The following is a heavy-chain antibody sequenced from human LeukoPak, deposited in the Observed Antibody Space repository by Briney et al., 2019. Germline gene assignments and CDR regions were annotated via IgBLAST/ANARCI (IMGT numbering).Heavy chain of an antibody. J-gene: IGHJ4*02. D-gene: IGHD3-9*01. Sequence: GGSLRLSCAASGFTFSSYSMNWVRQAPGKGLEWVSSISSSSSYIYYADSVKGRFTISRDNAKNSLYLQMNSLRAEDTAVYYYARDKLVSRVLRYFDAIDYWGQGTLVTVSS. CDR2: ISSSSSYI. V-gene: IGHV3-21*04. CDR3: ARDKLVSRVLRYFDAIDY. CDR1: GFTFSSYS.